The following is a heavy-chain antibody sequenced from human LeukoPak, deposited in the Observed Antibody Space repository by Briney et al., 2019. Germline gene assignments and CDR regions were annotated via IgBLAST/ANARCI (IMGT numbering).Heavy chain of an antibody. Sequence: SETLSLTCTVSGGSISRYYWSWIRQPPGKGLEWIGYIYYSGTTNYNPSLKSRVTISVDTSKNQFSLKLSSVTAADTAIYYCASAPVEGAGINFDYWGQGTLVTVSS. V-gene: IGHV4-59*08. CDR3: ASAPVEGAGINFDY. CDR2: IYYSGTT. CDR1: GGSISRYY. J-gene: IGHJ4*02. D-gene: IGHD1-26*01.